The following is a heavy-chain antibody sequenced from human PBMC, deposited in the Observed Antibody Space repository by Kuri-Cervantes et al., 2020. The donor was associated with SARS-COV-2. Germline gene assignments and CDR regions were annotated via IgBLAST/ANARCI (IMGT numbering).Heavy chain of an antibody. CDR2: VNHRGST. V-gene: IGHV4-34*01. CDR3: ARAYGFLRYIYYMDV. J-gene: IGHJ6*03. Sequence: SETLSLTCAFYGESFSGYYWNWIRQSPGKGLEWIGEVNHRGSTNYNPSLKSRVTISVDTSSKQFSLHLGSMTAADTAVYYCARAYGFLRYIYYMDVWGRGTTVTVSS. CDR1: GESFSGYY. D-gene: IGHD4-17*01.